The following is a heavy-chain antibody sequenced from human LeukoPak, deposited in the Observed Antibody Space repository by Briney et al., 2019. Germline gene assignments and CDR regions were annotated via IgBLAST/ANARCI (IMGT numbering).Heavy chain of an antibody. CDR1: GYTFTSYY. D-gene: IGHD2-2*01. CDR2: INPSGGST. J-gene: IGHJ4*02. V-gene: IGHV1-46*01. Sequence: ASVKVSCKASGYTFTSYYMHWVRQAPGQGFEWMGIINPSGGSTSYAQKFQGRVTMTRDMSTSTVYMELSSLRSEDTAVYYCAREPPACSSTSCRGMDYWGQGTLVTVSS. CDR3: AREPPACSSTSCRGMDY.